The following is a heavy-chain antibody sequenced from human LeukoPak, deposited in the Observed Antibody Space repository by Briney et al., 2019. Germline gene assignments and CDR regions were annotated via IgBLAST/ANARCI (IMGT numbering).Heavy chain of an antibody. CDR2: INHSGST. D-gene: IGHD5-12*01. CDR3: ARGGRLRFFY. Sequence: SETLSLTCAVYGGSFSGYYWSWIRQPPGKGLEWIGEINHSGSTNYNPSLKSRVTISADTSKNQFSLKLSSVTAADTAVYYCARGGRLRFFYWGQGTLVTVSS. V-gene: IGHV4-34*01. J-gene: IGHJ4*02. CDR1: GGSFSGYY.